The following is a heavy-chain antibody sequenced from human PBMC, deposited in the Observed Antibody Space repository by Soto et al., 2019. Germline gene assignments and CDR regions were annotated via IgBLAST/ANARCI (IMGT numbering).Heavy chain of an antibody. D-gene: IGHD1-26*01. J-gene: IGHJ4*02. CDR1: GASVSNNYYY. CDR3: ASGPSGDKVDY. V-gene: IGHV4-30-4*01. CDR2: IYNSGST. Sequence: QVQLQESGPGLVEPSQTLSLTCTVSGASVSNNYYYWSWIRQPPGRGLEWIGNIYNSGSTYSNPHLKSRVIVSLATSKNQFSLKLSSVPAADTAVYYCASGPSGDKVDYWGQGTLVTVSS.